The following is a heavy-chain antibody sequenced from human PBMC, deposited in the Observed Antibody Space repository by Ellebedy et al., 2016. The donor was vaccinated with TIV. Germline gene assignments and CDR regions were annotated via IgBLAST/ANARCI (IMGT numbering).Heavy chain of an antibody. D-gene: IGHD5-24*01. CDR2: ISSTASSM. CDR1: GFTFSDYY. Sequence: GGSLRLXXAASGFTFSDYYMTWISQAPGKGLERLSYISSTASSMYYADSVRGRFTISRDNAENSLYLEMSSLRAEDTAVYYCTRGRRYGNNPFDYWGQGTLVTVSS. CDR3: TRGRRYGNNPFDY. V-gene: IGHV3-11*01. J-gene: IGHJ4*02.